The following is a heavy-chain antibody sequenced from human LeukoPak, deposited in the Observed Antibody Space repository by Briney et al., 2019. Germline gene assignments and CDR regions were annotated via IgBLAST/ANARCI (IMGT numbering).Heavy chain of an antibody. CDR2: IRSKANSCAT. CDR1: GFTFSGSA. D-gene: IGHD2-21*01. J-gene: IGHJ6*03. V-gene: IGHV3-73*01. CDR3: TSGSWGLLGYYYYYMDV. Sequence: GGSLKLSCAASGFTFSGSAMHWVRQASGKGLEWVGRIRSKANSCATAYAASVKGRFTISRDDSKNTAYLQMNSLKTEDTAVYYCTSGSWGLLGYYYYYMDVWGKGTTVTVSS.